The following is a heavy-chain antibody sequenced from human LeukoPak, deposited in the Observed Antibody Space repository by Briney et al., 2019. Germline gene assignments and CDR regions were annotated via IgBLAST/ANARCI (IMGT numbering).Heavy chain of an antibody. Sequence: PGGSLRLSCAASGFTFSNSAFHWVRQAPGKGLEWVAVMRDDEWTNEYSDSVKGRFTVSRDTSKNTAYLQMNSLRAEETAVYYCAKAAWGSGVNWGQGSLVTVSS. CDR2: MRDDEWTN. J-gene: IGHJ4*02. CDR3: AKAAWGSGVN. V-gene: IGHV3-30*02. CDR1: GFTFSNSA. D-gene: IGHD3-16*01.